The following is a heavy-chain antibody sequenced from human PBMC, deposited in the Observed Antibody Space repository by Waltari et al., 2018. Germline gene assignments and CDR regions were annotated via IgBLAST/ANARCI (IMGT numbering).Heavy chain of an antibody. D-gene: IGHD3-3*01. J-gene: IGHJ4*02. CDR1: GYTFTIYA. CDR3: AREESDAYYDFWSGYYTGSSGFDY. V-gene: IGHV7-4-1*02. CDR2: IHPNTGNP. Sequence: QVQLVQSVSELKNPGASVKVSCKSSGYTFTIYAMNWVRQAPGQALEWMGWIHPNTGNPTYDQGFTGRFVFSLDTSVSTAYLQISSLKAEDTAVYYCAREESDAYYDFWSGYYTGSSGFDYWGQGTLVTVSS.